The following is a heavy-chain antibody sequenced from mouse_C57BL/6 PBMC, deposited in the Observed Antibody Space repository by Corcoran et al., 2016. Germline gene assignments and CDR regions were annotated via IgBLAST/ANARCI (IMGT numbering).Heavy chain of an antibody. D-gene: IGHD1-1*01. J-gene: IGHJ2*01. CDR3: AIYYSGSSYFDY. V-gene: IGHV14-3*01. Sequence: EVQLQQSVAELVRPGTSVKLSCTASGFNIKNTYMHWVKQRPEQGLEWIGRIDPANGNTKYAPKFQGKATITADTSSNTAYLQLSSLTSEDTAIYSGAIYYSGSSYFDYWGQGTTLTVSA. CDR2: IDPANGNT. CDR1: GFNIKNTY.